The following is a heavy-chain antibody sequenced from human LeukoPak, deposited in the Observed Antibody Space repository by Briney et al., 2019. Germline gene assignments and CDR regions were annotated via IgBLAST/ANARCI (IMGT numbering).Heavy chain of an antibody. CDR1: GFTFSSYA. CDR3: ARSKGDYDFWSGYYTGAFDI. V-gene: IGHV3-23*01. J-gene: IGHJ3*02. CDR2: ISGSGGST. D-gene: IGHD3-3*01. Sequence: GGSLRLSCAASGFTFSSYAMSWVRQAPGKGLEWVSAISGSGGSTYYADSVKGRFTISRDNSKNTLYLQMNSLRAEDTAVYYCARSKGDYDFWSGYYTGAFDIWGRGTMVTVSS.